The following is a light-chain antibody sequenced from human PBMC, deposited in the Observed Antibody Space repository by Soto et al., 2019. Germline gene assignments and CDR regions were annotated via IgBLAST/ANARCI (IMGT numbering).Light chain of an antibody. Sequence: QSALTQPPSVSGSPGQSVTISCTGTSSDVGSYNRLSWYQQPPGTGPKLIMYEVNTRPSGVPDRFSGSKSGSTASLTISGLQAEDEADYYCSLYISGSTYVFGTGTKVTVL. V-gene: IGLV2-18*01. CDR1: SSDVGSYNR. CDR2: EVN. CDR3: SLYISGSTYV. J-gene: IGLJ1*01.